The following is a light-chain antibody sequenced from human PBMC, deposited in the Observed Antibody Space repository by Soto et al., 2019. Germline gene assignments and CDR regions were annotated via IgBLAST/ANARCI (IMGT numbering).Light chain of an antibody. CDR1: RRDVGGYHY. CDR2: DES. J-gene: IGLJ1*01. Sequence: ASGFGSPGQSITISCTGTRRDVGGYHYVSWYPHHPGKAPKLMIFDESDWPSGVSNRFSGSKSGNTASLTISGLQPEHEAYYSRSSYTTANTRPIVFGTGTKVTVL. V-gene: IGLV2-14*03. CDR3: SSYTTANTRPIV.